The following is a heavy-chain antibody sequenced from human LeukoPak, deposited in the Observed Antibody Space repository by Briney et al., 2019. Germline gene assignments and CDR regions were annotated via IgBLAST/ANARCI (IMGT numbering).Heavy chain of an antibody. CDR1: GFTVSDNY. J-gene: IGHJ6*03. D-gene: IGHD3-10*01. V-gene: IGHV3-66*02. CDR2: MYSGGDT. CDR3: ARMDRDGVIIYYMDV. Sequence: GGSLRLSCAASGFTVSDNYMSWVRQAPGKGLEWVSVMYSGGDTYYADCVKGRFTISRDNAKGSLYLQMNSLRVEETVVYYCARMDRDGVIIYYMDVWGKGTTVTVSS.